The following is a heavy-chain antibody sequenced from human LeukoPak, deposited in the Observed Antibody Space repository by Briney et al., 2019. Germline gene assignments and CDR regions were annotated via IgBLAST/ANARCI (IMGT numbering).Heavy chain of an antibody. Sequence: EGSLRLSCAASGFTFSSYGMHWVRQAPGKGLEWVAFIRYDGSNKYYADSVKGRFTISRDNSKNTLYLQMNSLRAEDTAVYYCAKGKRGYSYGFDPWGRGTLVTVSS. V-gene: IGHV3-30*02. D-gene: IGHD5-18*01. J-gene: IGHJ5*02. CDR2: IRYDGSNK. CDR3: AKGKRGYSYGFDP. CDR1: GFTFSSYG.